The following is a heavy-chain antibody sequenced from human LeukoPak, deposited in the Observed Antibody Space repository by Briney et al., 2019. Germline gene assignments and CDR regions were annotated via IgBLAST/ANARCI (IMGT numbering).Heavy chain of an antibody. D-gene: IGHD2-15*01. V-gene: IGHV5-51*01. CDR3: ARRGFCSGGDCHSAPFDY. Sequence: GESLKISCKGSGYSFTSYWIGWVRQMPGKGLEWMGIIYPGDSDTRYSPSLQGQVTISADKSISTAYLQWNSLKASDTAMYYCARRGFCSGGDCHSAPFDYWGQGTLVTVSS. CDR1: GYSFTSYW. CDR2: IYPGDSDT. J-gene: IGHJ4*02.